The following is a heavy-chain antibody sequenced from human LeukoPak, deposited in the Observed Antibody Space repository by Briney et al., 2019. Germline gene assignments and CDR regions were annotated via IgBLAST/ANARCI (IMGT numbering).Heavy chain of an antibody. D-gene: IGHD6-13*01. J-gene: IGHJ4*02. Sequence: GGSLRLSCAASGFTFSSSWMSWVRQAPGKGLEWVTNIKPDGNEKYYVDSVKGRFTISRDNAKNSLYLQMNSLRAEDTAVYYCARDREAAAGNDYWGQGTLVTVSS. CDR1: GFTFSSSW. V-gene: IGHV3-7*01. CDR3: ARDREAAAGNDY. CDR2: IKPDGNEK.